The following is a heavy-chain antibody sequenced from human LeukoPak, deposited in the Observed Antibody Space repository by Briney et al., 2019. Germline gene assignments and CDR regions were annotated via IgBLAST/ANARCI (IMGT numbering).Heavy chain of an antibody. CDR1: GFTFSTFG. CDR3: ARDRAWIRLIPDY. J-gene: IGHJ4*02. CDR2: ISSTSKYI. Sequence: GGSLRLSCEASGFTFSTFGMNWVRQAPGKGLEWVSSISSTSKYIHYADSVKGRSTISRDNAKNSLYLQMNSLRDDDTAVYFCARDRAWIRLIPDYWAQGTLVAVSS. D-gene: IGHD5-18*01. V-gene: IGHV3-21*01.